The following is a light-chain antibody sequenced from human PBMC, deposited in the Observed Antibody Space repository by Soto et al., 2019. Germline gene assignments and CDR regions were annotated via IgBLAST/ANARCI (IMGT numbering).Light chain of an antibody. CDR3: QQYGSSRWT. V-gene: IGKV3-20*01. CDR1: QSVSSSY. CDR2: GAS. J-gene: IGKJ1*01. Sequence: EIVLTQSPGTLSLSPGERATLSCRASQSVSSSYLAWYQQKPGQAPRLLIYGASNRATGIPDRFSGSGSGTDFSLTISRLEPEDFAVYYCQQYGSSRWTFGQGPKVDI.